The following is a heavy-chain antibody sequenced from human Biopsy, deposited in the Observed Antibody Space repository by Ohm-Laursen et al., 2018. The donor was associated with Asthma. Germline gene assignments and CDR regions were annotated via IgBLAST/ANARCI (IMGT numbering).Heavy chain of an antibody. Sequence: GSLSLSCSASGFTFGDYWISWVRQGPGKGLEWVANIKHDGTEKNHVDSLKGRFTISRDNAKNSLYLQMNSLRAEDTAVYYCARTFHFWSPYHAEHYQLWGQGTLVTVPS. D-gene: IGHD3-3*02. J-gene: IGHJ1*01. V-gene: IGHV3-7*01. CDR2: IKHDGTEK. CDR1: GFTFGDYW. CDR3: ARTFHFWSPYHAEHYQL.